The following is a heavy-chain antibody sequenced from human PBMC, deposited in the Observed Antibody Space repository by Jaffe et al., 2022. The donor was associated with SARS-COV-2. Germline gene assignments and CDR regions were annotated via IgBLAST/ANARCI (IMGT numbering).Heavy chain of an antibody. D-gene: IGHD6-13*01. CDR3: ARRRVEAAAGTDYYYYGMDV. CDR1: GGSISSYY. V-gene: IGHV4-59*08. Sequence: QVQLQESGPGLVKPSETLSLTCTVSGGSISSYYWSWIRQPPGKGLEWIGYIYYSGSTNYNPSLKSRVTISVDTSKNQFSLKLSSVTAADTAVYYCARRRVEAAAGTDYYYYGMDVWGQGTTVTVSS. J-gene: IGHJ6*02. CDR2: IYYSGST.